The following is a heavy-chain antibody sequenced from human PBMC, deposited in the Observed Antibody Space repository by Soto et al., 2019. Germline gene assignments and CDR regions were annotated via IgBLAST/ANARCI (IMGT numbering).Heavy chain of an antibody. D-gene: IGHD1-1*01. Sequence: EVQLLESGGGLVQPGGSLRLSCAASGFTFSNYAVTWVRQAPGKGLEWVSTISGSGGSTYYADSVKGRFTISRDNSKNTLYLQRNSLRAEDTGVYYCAKDQGRRWYDIDDWGQGTLVTLST. J-gene: IGHJ1*01. CDR2: ISGSGGST. V-gene: IGHV3-23*01. CDR1: GFTFSNYA. CDR3: AKDQGRRWYDIDD.